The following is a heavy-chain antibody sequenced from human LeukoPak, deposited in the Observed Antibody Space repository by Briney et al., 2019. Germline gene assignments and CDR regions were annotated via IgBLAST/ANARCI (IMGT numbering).Heavy chain of an antibody. CDR2: IGGSGGST. V-gene: IGHV3-23*01. CDR1: GFTFSSYS. D-gene: IGHD1-1*01. Sequence: GGSLRLSCAASGFTFSSYSMNWVRQAPGKGLEWVSTIGGSGGSTYYADSVKGRFTISRDNSKNTQYLQMNSLRAEDTAVYYCAKDRQLERRAFDIWGQGTMVTVSS. CDR3: AKDRQLERRAFDI. J-gene: IGHJ3*02.